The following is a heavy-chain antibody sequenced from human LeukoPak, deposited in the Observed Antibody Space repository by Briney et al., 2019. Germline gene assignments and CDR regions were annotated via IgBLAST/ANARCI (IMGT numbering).Heavy chain of an antibody. Sequence: GGSLRLSCAASGFTFSDYYMSWIRQAPGKGLEWVSSISTSGSIIYYADSVKDRFTISRDNAKNSLSLQMNSLRDEDTALYYCARHNWGAFDIWGRGTMVTVSA. CDR1: GFTFSDYY. D-gene: IGHD7-27*01. CDR3: ARHNWGAFDI. V-gene: IGHV3-11*01. CDR2: ISTSGSII. J-gene: IGHJ3*02.